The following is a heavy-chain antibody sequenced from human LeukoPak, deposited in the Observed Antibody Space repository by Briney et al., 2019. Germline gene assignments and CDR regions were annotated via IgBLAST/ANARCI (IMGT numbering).Heavy chain of an antibody. D-gene: IGHD6-13*01. CDR3: AREPIAAAGTEADY. CDR2: INTNTGNP. Sequence: ASVKVSCKASGYTFTSYPMNWVRQAPGQGLEWMGWINTNTGNPTYAQGFTGRFVFSLDTSVSTAYLQISSLKAEDTAVYYCAREPIAAAGTEADYWGQGTLVTVSS. J-gene: IGHJ4*02. CDR1: GYTFTSYP. V-gene: IGHV7-4-1*02.